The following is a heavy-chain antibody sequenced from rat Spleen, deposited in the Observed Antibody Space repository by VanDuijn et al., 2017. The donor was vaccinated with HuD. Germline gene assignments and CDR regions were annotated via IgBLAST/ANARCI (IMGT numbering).Heavy chain of an antibody. CDR3: ARRARYNYFDY. D-gene: IGHD1-5*01. V-gene: IGHV5-29*01. CDR2: ISYDGSST. J-gene: IGHJ2*01. CDR1: GFTFSDYY. Sequence: EVQLVESDGGLVQPGRSLKLSCAASGFTFSDYYMAWVRQAPTKGLEWVATISYDGSSTYYRDSVKGRFTISRDNAKSTLYRQMDSLRSEDTATYHCARRARYNYFDYWGQGVMVTVSS.